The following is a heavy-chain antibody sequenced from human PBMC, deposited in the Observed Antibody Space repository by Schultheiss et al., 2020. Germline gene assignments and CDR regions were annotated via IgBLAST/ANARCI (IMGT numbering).Heavy chain of an antibody. CDR3: ARGQWELHQYYFDY. J-gene: IGHJ4*02. V-gene: IGHV1-8*01. D-gene: IGHD1-26*01. CDR1: GYTFTSYD. CDR2: MNPNSGNT. Sequence: ASVKVSCKASGYTFTSYDINWVRQATGQGLEWMGWMNPNSGNTGYAQKFQGRVTMTRNTSISTAYMELSSLRSEDTAVYYCARGQWELHQYYFDYWGPGTLCTVAS.